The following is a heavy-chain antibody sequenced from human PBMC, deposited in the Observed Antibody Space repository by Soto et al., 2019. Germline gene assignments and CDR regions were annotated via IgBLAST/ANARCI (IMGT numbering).Heavy chain of an antibody. Sequence: PGESLKISCQGSGYYFTSYWVAWVRQMPVKGLEWMGIIYAGDSETRYSPSFQGQVTISVDKTISTAYLQWSSLKASDSAMYYCARHGKYGDGWRSFDYWGQGTLVTVSS. D-gene: IGHD6-19*01. CDR2: IYAGDSET. CDR1: GYYFTSYW. CDR3: ARHGKYGDGWRSFDY. J-gene: IGHJ4*02. V-gene: IGHV5-51*01.